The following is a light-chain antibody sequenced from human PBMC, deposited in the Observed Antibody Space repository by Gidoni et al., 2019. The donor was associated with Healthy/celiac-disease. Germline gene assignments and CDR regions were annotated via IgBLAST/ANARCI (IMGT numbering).Light chain of an antibody. V-gene: IGLV1-40*01. J-gene: IGLJ2*01. CDR1: SSNIGAGYD. CDR3: QSYDSSLSGVV. CDR2: GNS. Sequence: QSVLTQPPSVSGAPGQRVTISCTGSSSNIGAGYDVHWYQQLPGTAPKLLIYGNSHRPSGVPDRFSGSKSGTSASLAITGLQAEDEADYYCQSYDSSLSGVVFGRGTKLTVL.